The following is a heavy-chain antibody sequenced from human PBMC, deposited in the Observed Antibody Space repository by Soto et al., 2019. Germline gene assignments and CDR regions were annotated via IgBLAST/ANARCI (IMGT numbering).Heavy chain of an antibody. CDR1: GFSLSTSGVG. V-gene: IGHV2-5*01. Sequence: QITLKESGPTLVKHTQTLTLTCTFSGFSLSTSGVGVGWIRQPPGKALEWLALIYWNDDKRYSPSLKSRLTITKDTSKNQVVLTMTNMDPVDTATYYCAHRTLYDSSGYYWDYWGQGTLVTVSS. CDR2: IYWNDDK. J-gene: IGHJ4*02. D-gene: IGHD3-22*01. CDR3: AHRTLYDSSGYYWDY.